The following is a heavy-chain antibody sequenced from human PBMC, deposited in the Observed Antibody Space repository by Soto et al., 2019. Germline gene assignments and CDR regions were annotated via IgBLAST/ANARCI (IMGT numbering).Heavy chain of an antibody. CDR1: GFTFSSYS. Sequence: EVQLVESGGGLVQPGGSLRLSCAASGFTFSSYSMNWVRQAPGKGLEWVSYISSSSSTIYYAESVKGRFTISRDNAKNSLYLQMNSLNAEETAGEYCARAQYYYYFDHWGQGTLVTVSS. CDR3: ARAQYYYYFDH. V-gene: IGHV3-48*01. D-gene: IGHD2-8*01. J-gene: IGHJ4*02. CDR2: ISSSSSTI.